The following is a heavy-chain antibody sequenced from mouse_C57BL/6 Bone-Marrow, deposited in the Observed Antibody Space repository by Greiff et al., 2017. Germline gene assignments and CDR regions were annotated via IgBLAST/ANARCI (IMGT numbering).Heavy chain of an antibody. J-gene: IGHJ2*01. CDR3: TRSFYYYEYFDY. CDR2: IYPGNSGT. D-gene: IGHD1-1*01. CDR1: GYTFTSYW. V-gene: IGHV1-5*01. Sequence: VQLQQSGTVLARPGASVKMSCTTSGYTFTSYWMHWVKQRPGQGLEWIGAIYPGNSGTSYNQKFKGKAKLTAVTSASTAYMELSSLTSEDSAVYYCTRSFYYYEYFDYWGQGTTLTVSS.